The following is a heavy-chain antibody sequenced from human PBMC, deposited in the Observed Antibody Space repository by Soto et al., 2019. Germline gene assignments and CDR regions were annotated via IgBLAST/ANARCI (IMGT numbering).Heavy chain of an antibody. CDR1: GFTFTTYY. D-gene: IGHD3-22*01. Sequence: QVRLVQSGAEVKKPGASVSISCKTSGFTFTTYYIQWVRQAPGQGLEWMGMIDPSGGSTTYAQKFQGRITMTSDMSTSTVYMELSSLRSEDTAVYYCARVPYDTTGYYAFWGQGTLVTVSS. CDR2: IDPSGGST. V-gene: IGHV1-46*01. CDR3: ARVPYDTTGYYAF. J-gene: IGHJ4*02.